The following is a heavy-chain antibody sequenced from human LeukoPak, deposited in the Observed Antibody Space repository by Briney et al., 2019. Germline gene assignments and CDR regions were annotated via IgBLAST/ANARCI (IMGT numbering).Heavy chain of an antibody. CDR1: GYTFTSYW. CDR2: INPDGGST. J-gene: IGHJ4*02. V-gene: IGHV1-46*01. D-gene: IGHD2-21*02. Sequence: ASVKVSCKASGYTFTSYWIQWVRQAPGQGLEWMGLINPDGGSTAYAHRFHGRVTMTRDTSTSTVYMELSSLRSEDTAVYYCARDWDCGGDCYSLAGYYWGQGTLVTVSS. CDR3: ARDWDCGGDCYSLAGYY.